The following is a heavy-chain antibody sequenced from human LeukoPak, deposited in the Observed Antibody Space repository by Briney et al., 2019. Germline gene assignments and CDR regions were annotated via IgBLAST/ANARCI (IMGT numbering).Heavy chain of an antibody. D-gene: IGHD3-10*01. J-gene: IGHJ6*03. V-gene: IGHV4-34*01. CDR3: ARGGRVTYYYYYMDV. CDR2: INHSGST. CDR1: GGSFSGYY. Sequence: SETLSLTCAVYGGSFSGYYWSWIRQPPGKGLEWIGEINHSGSTNYNPSLKSRVTISVDTSKNQFSLKLSSVTAADTAVYYCARGGRVTYYYYYMDVWGKGTTVTVSS.